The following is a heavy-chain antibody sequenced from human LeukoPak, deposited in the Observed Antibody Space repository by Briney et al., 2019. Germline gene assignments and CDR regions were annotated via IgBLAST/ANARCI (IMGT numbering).Heavy chain of an antibody. CDR1: GGSISSGGYY. CDR2: IYYSGST. CDR3: ARGGFDGDYRSQFDY. V-gene: IGHV4-31*03. J-gene: IGHJ4*02. D-gene: IGHD4-17*01. Sequence: SETLSLTCIVSGGSISSGGYYWSWIRQHPGKGLEWIGYIYYSGSTYYNPSLKSRVTISVDTSKNQFSLKLSSVTAADTAVYYCARGGFDGDYRSQFDYWGQGTLVTVSS.